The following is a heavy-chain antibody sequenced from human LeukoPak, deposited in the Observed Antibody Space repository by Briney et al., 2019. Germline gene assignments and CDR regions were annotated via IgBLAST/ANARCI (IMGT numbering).Heavy chain of an antibody. CDR1: GGSISSYY. CDR3: ARIKRGGSGSYYIRDEYFQH. J-gene: IGHJ1*01. V-gene: IGHV4-59*01. D-gene: IGHD3-10*01. CDR2: IYYSGST. Sequence: SQTLSLTCTVSGGSISSYYWSWIRQPPGKGLEWIGYIYYSGSTNYNPSLKSRVTISVETSKNQFSLKLSSVTAADTAVYYCARIKRGGSGSYYIRDEYFQHWGQGTLVTVSS.